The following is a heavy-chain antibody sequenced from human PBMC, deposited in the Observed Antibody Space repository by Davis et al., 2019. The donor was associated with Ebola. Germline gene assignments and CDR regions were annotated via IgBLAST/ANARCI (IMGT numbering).Heavy chain of an antibody. J-gene: IGHJ5*02. CDR2: ITPILGIA. D-gene: IGHD3-22*01. CDR1: GGTFSSYA. CDR3: ARDEGYYYDSTRWFDP. Sequence: AAPVKVSCKASGGTFSSYAISWVRQAPGQGLEWVGRITPILGIANYAQKFQGRVTITADKSTSTAYMELSSLRSEDTAVYYCARDEGYYYDSTRWFDPWGQGTLVTVSS. V-gene: IGHV1-69*04.